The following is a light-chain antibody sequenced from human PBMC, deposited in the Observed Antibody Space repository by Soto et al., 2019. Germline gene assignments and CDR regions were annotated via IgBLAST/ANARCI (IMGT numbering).Light chain of an antibody. CDR2: EVS. J-gene: IGLJ3*02. CDR1: SSDVGGYNY. CDR3: AAWDDSLSGWV. Sequence: QSALTQPASVSGPPGQSITISCTGTSSDVGGYNYVSWYQQYPGKAPKLMIYEVSNRPSGVSNRFSGSKSGNTASLTISGLQAEDEADYYCAAWDDSLSGWVFGGGTKLTVL. V-gene: IGLV2-14*01.